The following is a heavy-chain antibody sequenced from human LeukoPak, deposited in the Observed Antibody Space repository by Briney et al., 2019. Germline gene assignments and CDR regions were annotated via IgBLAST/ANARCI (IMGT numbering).Heavy chain of an antibody. CDR3: AKDRGPYYDFLSGEYDY. CDR1: GFTFSSYG. V-gene: IGHV3-30*02. CDR2: IRYDGSNK. Sequence: PGGSLRLSCAASGFTFSSYGMHWVRQAPGKGLEWVAFIRYDGSNKYYADSVKGRFTISRDNSKNTLYLQMNSLRAEDTAVYYCAKDRGPYYDFLSGEYDYWGQGTLVTVSS. D-gene: IGHD3-3*01. J-gene: IGHJ4*02.